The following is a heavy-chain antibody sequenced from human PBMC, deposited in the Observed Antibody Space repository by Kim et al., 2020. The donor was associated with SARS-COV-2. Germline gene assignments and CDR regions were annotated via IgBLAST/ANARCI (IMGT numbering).Heavy chain of an antibody. D-gene: IGHD3-16*01. CDR1: GFTFSSYG. Sequence: GGSLRLSCAASGFTFSSYGMHWVRQAPGKGLEWVAVISYDGSNKYYADSVKGRFTISRDNSKNTLYLQMNSLRAEDTAVYYCAKDYGGATLWNWFDPWGQGTLVTVSS. J-gene: IGHJ5*02. CDR2: ISYDGSNK. CDR3: AKDYGGATLWNWFDP. V-gene: IGHV3-30*18.